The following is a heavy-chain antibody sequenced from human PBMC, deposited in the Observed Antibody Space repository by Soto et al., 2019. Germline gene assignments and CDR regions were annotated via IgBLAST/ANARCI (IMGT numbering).Heavy chain of an antibody. D-gene: IGHD2-2*01. CDR2: INPSGGST. J-gene: IGHJ4*02. Sequence: ASVRVSCKASGYTFTSYYIHWVRQAPGQGLEWMGIINPSGGSTTYAQKFQGRVTMTRDTSTSTVYMELSSLRSEDTAVYYCARRGACISTSCSLDYWGQGTLVTVSS. V-gene: IGHV1-46*01. CDR1: GYTFTSYY. CDR3: ARRGACISTSCSLDY.